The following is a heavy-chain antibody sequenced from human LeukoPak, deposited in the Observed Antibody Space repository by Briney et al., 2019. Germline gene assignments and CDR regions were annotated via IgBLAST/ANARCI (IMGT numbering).Heavy chain of an antibody. CDR2: ISYDGINK. CDR1: GFTFSTYA. D-gene: IGHD6-19*01. V-gene: IGHV3-30*04. CDR3: AKSAYSSGWYDYYYYYMDV. Sequence: GRSLRLSCAASGFTFSTYAIHWVRQAPGKGLEWVAVISYDGINKYYADSVKGRFTISRDNSKNTLSLQMNSLRAEDTAVYYCAKSAYSSGWYDYYYYYMDVWGKGTTVTISS. J-gene: IGHJ6*03.